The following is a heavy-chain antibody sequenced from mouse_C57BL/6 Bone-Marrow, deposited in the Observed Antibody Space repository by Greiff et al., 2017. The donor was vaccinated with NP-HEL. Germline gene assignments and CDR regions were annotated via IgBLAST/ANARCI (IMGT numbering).Heavy chain of an antibody. CDR1: GYTFTSYW. CDR2: IDPSDSYT. CDR3: AREGDDYDGDYAMDY. J-gene: IGHJ4*01. D-gene: IGHD2-4*01. V-gene: IGHV1-69*01. Sequence: QVQLKQPGAELVMPGASVKLSCKASGYTFTSYWMHWVKQRPGQGLEWIGEIDPSDSYTNYNQKFKGKSTLTVDKSSSTAYMQLSSLTSEDSAVYYCAREGDDYDGDYAMDYWGQGTSVTVSS.